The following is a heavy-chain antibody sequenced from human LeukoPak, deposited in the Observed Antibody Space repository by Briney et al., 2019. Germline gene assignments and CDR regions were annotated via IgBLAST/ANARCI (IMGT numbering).Heavy chain of an antibody. D-gene: IGHD2-21*01. CDR1: GFTFSSYG. CDR3: ARRIPVFHYMDV. J-gene: IGHJ6*03. CDR2: IRYDGSNK. Sequence: GGSLRLSCAASGFTFSSYGMHWVRQAPGKGLEWVAFIRYDGSNKYYADSVEGRFTISRDNSKNTLYLQMNSLRAEDTAVYYCARRIPVFHYMDVWGKGTTVTISS. V-gene: IGHV3-30*02.